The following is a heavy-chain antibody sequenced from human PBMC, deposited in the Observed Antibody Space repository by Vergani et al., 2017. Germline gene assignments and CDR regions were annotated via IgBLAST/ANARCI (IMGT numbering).Heavy chain of an antibody. CDR3: ARDLQLANDAFDI. Sequence: QVPLVQSGAAVKKPGASVKVSCKASGYTFTSYGISWVRQAPGQGLEWMGWISAYNGNTNYAQKLQGRVTMTRNTSISTAYMELSSLRSEDTAVYYCARDLQLANDAFDIWGQGTMVTVSS. CDR2: ISAYNGNT. V-gene: IGHV1-18*01. D-gene: IGHD1-1*01. CDR1: GYTFTSYG. J-gene: IGHJ3*02.